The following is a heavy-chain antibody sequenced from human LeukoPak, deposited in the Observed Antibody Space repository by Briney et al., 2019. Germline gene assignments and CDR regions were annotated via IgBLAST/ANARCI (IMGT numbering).Heavy chain of an antibody. CDR3: AKGYSYHIDY. D-gene: IGHD5-18*01. CDR1: GFTLRSYG. CDR2: IQYDGRGG. J-gene: IGHJ4*02. V-gene: IGHV3-30*02. Sequence: GGSLRLSCAASGFTLRSYGMHWVRQAPGKGLEWVAFIQYDGRGGYYTDSVKGRFTISRDNSKNTLFLQMSSLRAEDTAVYYCAKGYSYHIDYWGQGTLVTVSS.